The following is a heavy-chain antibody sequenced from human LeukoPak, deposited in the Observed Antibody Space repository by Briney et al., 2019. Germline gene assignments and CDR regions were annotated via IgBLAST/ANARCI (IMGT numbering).Heavy chain of an antibody. J-gene: IGHJ5*02. D-gene: IGHD2-2*01. Sequence: ASVKVSCKASGYTFTSYGISWVRQAPGQGLEWMGWISAYNGNTNYAQKLQGRVTMTTDTSTSTAYMELRSLRSDDTAVYYCATELVPAARDWFDPWGQGTLVTVSS. CDR2: ISAYNGNT. V-gene: IGHV1-18*01. CDR3: ATELVPAARDWFDP. CDR1: GYTFTSYG.